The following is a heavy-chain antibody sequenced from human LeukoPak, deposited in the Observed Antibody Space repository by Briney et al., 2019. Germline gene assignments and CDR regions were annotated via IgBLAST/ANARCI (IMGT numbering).Heavy chain of an antibody. CDR3: ATGKGYGGNVV. CDR1: GASISNYY. CDR2: IYYSGST. V-gene: IGHV4-59*01. D-gene: IGHD4-23*01. J-gene: IGHJ4*02. Sequence: SETLSLTCTVSGASISNYYWSWIRQPPGKGLEWIGYIYYSGSTNYNPSLKSRVTISVDTSKNQFSLKLSSLTAADTAVYYCATGKGYGGNVVWGQGTLVAVSS.